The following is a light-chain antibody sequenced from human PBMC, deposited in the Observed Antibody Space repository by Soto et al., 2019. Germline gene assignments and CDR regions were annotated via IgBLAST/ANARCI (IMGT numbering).Light chain of an antibody. CDR2: DAS. J-gene: IGKJ1*01. CDR1: QSVSSY. CDR3: QQRGNWPLT. Sequence: EIVLTQSPATLSLSPGERATLSCRASQSVSSYFAWYQQKPGQAPRLLIYDASHRATGIPARFSGSGSGTDFTLTISSLEPEDFAVYYCQQRGNWPLTFGQGTKVEIK. V-gene: IGKV3-11*01.